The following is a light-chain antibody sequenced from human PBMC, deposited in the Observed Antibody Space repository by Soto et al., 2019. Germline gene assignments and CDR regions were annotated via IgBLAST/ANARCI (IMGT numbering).Light chain of an antibody. CDR1: SSDVGFYNY. V-gene: IGLV2-11*01. J-gene: IGLJ2*01. CDR3: CSYAGSYTPVI. CDR2: DVS. Sequence: QSALTQPRSVSGSPGQSVTISCTGTSSDVGFYNYVSWYQQHPGKAPKVMIYDVSKWPSGVPDRFSGSKSGNTASLTISGLQAEDEADYSCCSYAGSYTPVIFGGGTKLTVL.